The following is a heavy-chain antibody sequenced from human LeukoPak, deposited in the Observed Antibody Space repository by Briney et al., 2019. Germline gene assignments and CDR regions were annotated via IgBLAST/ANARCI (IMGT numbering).Heavy chain of an antibody. Sequence: KPSETLSLTCAVSGASISSSNWWSWARQPPGKGLEWIGVIYHAGTTNYNPSLKSRITISVDNSRSQFSLKLTSVTAADTAVYFCLRIYCSSTSCHYFDYWGQGTLVTVSS. CDR2: IYHAGTT. CDR3: LRIYCSSTSCHYFDY. J-gene: IGHJ4*02. CDR1: GASISSSNW. V-gene: IGHV4-4*02. D-gene: IGHD2-2*01.